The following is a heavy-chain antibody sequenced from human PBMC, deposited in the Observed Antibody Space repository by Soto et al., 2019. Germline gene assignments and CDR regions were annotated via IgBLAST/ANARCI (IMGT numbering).Heavy chain of an antibody. Sequence: PGGSLRLSCAASGFTFSDYYMSWIRQAPGKGLEWVSYISSSSSYTNYADSVKGRFTISRDNAKNSLYLQMNSLRAEDTAVYYCARARPPLLSRYYYYGMDVWGHGTTVTVSS. CDR1: GFTFSDYY. D-gene: IGHD2-15*01. CDR2: ISSSSSYT. CDR3: ARARPPLLSRYYYYGMDV. V-gene: IGHV3-11*06. J-gene: IGHJ6*02.